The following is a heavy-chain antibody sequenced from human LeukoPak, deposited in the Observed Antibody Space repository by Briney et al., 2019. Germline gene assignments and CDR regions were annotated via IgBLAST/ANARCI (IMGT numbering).Heavy chain of an antibody. V-gene: IGHV6-1*01. D-gene: IGHD6-19*01. CDR3: AREEKLAVAGIGY. CDR1: GDSVSSNSAA. CDR2: TCYRSKWYN. Sequence: SQTLSLTCAISGDSVSSNSAAWNWIRQSPSRGLEWLGRTCYRSKWYNDYAVSVKSRITISPDTSKNQLSLQLNSVTPEDTAVYYCAREEKLAVAGIGYWGQGTLVTVSS. J-gene: IGHJ4*02.